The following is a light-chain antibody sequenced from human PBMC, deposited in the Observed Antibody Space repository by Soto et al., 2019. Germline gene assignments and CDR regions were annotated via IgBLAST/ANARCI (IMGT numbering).Light chain of an antibody. CDR3: QQYKNWWT. J-gene: IGKJ1*01. V-gene: IGKV3-15*01. CDR1: QSVSSN. Sequence: EIVMTQSPATLSVSPGESATLSCRASQSVSSNLAWHQLKPGQSPRILMYDASTRATGISARFSGSGSGTEFTLTISSLQSEDFAVYYCQQYKNWWTFGQGTKVDIK. CDR2: DAS.